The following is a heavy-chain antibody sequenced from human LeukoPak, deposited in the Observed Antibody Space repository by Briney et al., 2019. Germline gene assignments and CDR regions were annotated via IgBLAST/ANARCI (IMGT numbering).Heavy chain of an antibody. D-gene: IGHD2-2*01. CDR1: GYTFTSYY. CDR2: INPSGGST. Sequence: GASVKVSCKTSGYTFTSYYMHWVRQAPGQGLEWMGIINPSGGSTSYAQKFQGRVTMTRDMSTSTDYMELSSLRSEDTAVYYCARGYCSSTSCYVVFDYWGQGTLVAVSS. J-gene: IGHJ4*02. V-gene: IGHV1-46*01. CDR3: ARGYCSSTSCYVVFDY.